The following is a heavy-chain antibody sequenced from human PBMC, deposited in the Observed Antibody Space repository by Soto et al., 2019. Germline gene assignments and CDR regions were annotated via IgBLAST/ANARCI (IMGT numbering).Heavy chain of an antibody. CDR3: ASSTAPSWFDP. Sequence: QVQLVQSGAEVKKPGSSVKVSCKASGGTFSSYTISWVRQAPGRGLEWMGRIIPILGIANYAQKFQGRVTITADKSTSTAYMELSSLRSEDTAVYYCASSTAPSWFDPWGQGTLVTVSS. CDR2: IIPILGIA. D-gene: IGHD2-21*02. V-gene: IGHV1-69*02. J-gene: IGHJ5*02. CDR1: GGTFSSYT.